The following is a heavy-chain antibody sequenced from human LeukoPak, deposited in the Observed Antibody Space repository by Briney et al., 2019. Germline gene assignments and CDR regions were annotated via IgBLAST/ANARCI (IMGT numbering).Heavy chain of an antibody. CDR3: ARPPYYYGSGSPTVIDY. V-gene: IGHV4-34*01. J-gene: IGHJ4*02. CDR2: INHSGST. Sequence: PSETLSLTCTVSGGSISGYYWSWIRQPPGRGLEWIGEINHSGSTNYNPSLKSRVTISVDTSKNQFSLKLSSVTAADTAVYYCARPPYYYGSGSPTVIDYWGQGTLVTVSS. CDR1: GGSISGYY. D-gene: IGHD3-10*01.